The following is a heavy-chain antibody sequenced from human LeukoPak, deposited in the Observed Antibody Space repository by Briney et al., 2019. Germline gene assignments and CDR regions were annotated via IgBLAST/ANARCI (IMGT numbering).Heavy chain of an antibody. CDR2: IYTSGST. V-gene: IGHV4-4*07. Sequence: SETLSLTCSVSGRSINTYYWTWIRQPAGKGLEWIGRIYTSGSTNYNPSLKSRVTMSLDTSKNQFSLKLSSVTAADTAVYYCARASVWFGESTFENWGQGTLVTVSS. CDR1: GRSINTYY. D-gene: IGHD3-10*01. CDR3: ARASVWFGESTFEN. J-gene: IGHJ4*02.